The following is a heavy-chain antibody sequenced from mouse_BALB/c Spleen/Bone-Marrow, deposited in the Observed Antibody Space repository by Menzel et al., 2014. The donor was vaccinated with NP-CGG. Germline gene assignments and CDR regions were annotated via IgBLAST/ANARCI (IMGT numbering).Heavy chain of an antibody. J-gene: IGHJ3*01. V-gene: IGHV5-4*02. CDR3: ANYYGSTWFAY. CDR1: GFTFSDYY. Sequence: EVQRVESGGGLVKPGGSLKLSCAASGFTFSDYYMYWVRQTPEKWLEWVATISDGGSYTYYPDSVKGRFTISRDNAKNNLYLQMSSLKSEDTAMYYCANYYGSTWFAYWGQGTLVTVSA. D-gene: IGHD1-1*01. CDR2: ISDGGSYT.